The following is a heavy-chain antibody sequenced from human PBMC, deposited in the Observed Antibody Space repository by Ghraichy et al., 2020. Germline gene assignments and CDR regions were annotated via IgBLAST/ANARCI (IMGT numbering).Heavy chain of an antibody. CDR1: GYTFTGYY. CDR2: INPNSGGT. J-gene: IGHJ4*02. V-gene: IGHV1-2*02. D-gene: IGHD1-20*01. CDR3: ARGPPTGGGNWNDVPF. Sequence: ASVKVSCKASGYTFTGYYMHWVRQAPGQGLEWMGWINPNSGGTNYAQKFQGRVTMTRDTSISTAYMELSRLRSDDTAVYYCARGPPTGGGNWNDVPFWGQGTLVTVSS.